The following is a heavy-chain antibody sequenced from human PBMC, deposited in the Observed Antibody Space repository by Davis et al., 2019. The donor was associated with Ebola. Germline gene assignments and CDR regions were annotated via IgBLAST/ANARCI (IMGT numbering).Heavy chain of an antibody. V-gene: IGHV4-39*01. CDR1: GGSINSGNYY. D-gene: IGHD2-8*02. CDR3: ASTHCTGGVCYPYYYGMDV. J-gene: IGHJ6*02. CDR2: IYYSGVT. Sequence: SETLSLTCSVFGGSINSGNYYWGWVRQPPGKGLEWIGNIYYSGVTYYNPSLRTRLTISLDTSKNQYFLKLRSLTASDTAVYYCASTHCTGGVCYPYYYGMDVWGQGTTVAVSS.